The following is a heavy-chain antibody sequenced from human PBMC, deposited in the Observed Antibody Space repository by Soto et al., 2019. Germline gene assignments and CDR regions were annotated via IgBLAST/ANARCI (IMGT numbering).Heavy chain of an antibody. V-gene: IGHV1-18*01. J-gene: IGHJ4*02. Sequence: ASVKVSCKASGYTFTSYGISWVRQAPGQGLEWMGWISAYNGNTNYAQKLQGRVTMTTDTSTSTAYMELRSLRSDDTAVYYCARSPQFCCSGSYLYYFDYWGQGTLVTVSS. CDR3: ARSPQFCCSGSYLYYFDY. CDR1: GYTFTSYG. D-gene: IGHD3-10*02. CDR2: ISAYNGNT.